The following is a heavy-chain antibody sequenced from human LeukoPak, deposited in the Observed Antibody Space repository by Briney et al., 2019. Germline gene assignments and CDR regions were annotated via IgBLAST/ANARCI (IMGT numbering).Heavy chain of an antibody. V-gene: IGHV3-7*01. D-gene: IGHD3-22*01. CDR2: IKDDGSRK. Sequence: GGSLRLSCAASGFSLSGYWMTWVRQAPGKGLEWVANIKDDGSRKHDVDSARGRFTISRDNAKNSLYLDMNSLRAEDTAVYYCARECIDGYYESSGYDLRGQGTLVTVSS. J-gene: IGHJ4*02. CDR3: ARECIDGYYESSGYDL. CDR1: GFSLSGYW.